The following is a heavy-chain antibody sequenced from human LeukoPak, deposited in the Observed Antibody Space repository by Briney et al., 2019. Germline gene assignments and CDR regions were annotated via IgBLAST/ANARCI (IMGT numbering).Heavy chain of an antibody. V-gene: IGHV3-64*01. Sequence: GGSLRLSCAASGFIFSSYAMHWVRHPPGKGLEYVSAISSNGGSTYYANSVKGRFTISRDNSKNTLYLQMGSLRDEDMAVYYCARADYGGYWGQGTLVSVSS. D-gene: IGHD4-17*01. J-gene: IGHJ4*02. CDR3: ARADYGGY. CDR1: GFIFSSYA. CDR2: ISSNGGST.